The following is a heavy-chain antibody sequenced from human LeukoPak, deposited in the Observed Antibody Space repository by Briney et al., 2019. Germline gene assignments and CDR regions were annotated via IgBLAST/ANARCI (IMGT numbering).Heavy chain of an antibody. V-gene: IGHV3-23*01. CDR3: AKDGGFTLSSTSPKPFDC. Sequence: GGSLRLSCAASEFTFSSYAMSWVRQAPGKGLEWVSAISGSAGITFYAVSVKGRFTISRDNSKNTLYLQMNSLRAEDTAVYYCAKDGGFTLSSTSPKPFDCWGRGTLVTVSS. CDR2: ISGSAGIT. CDR1: EFTFSSYA. J-gene: IGHJ4*02. D-gene: IGHD2-15*01.